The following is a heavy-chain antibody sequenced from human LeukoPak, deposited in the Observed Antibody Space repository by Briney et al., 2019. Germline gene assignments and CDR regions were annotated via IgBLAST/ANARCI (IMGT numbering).Heavy chain of an antibody. D-gene: IGHD5-18*01. J-gene: IGHJ4*02. CDR3: AKDLTAMIRYYFDY. V-gene: IGHV3-23*01. CDR1: GITFSSYA. Sequence: GGSLRLSCAASGITFSSYAMSWVRQPPGKGLEWVSAISGSAGSAYYADSVKGRFTISRDNSKNTLYLQMNSLRAEDTAIYYCAKDLTAMIRYYFDYWGQGTLVTVSS. CDR2: ISGSAGSA.